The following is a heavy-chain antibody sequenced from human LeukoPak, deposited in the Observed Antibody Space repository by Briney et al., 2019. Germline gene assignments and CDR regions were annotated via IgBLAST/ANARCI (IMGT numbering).Heavy chain of an antibody. D-gene: IGHD3-3*01. CDR2: ISSSSSYI. Sequence: GGSLRLFCAASGFTFSSYSMNWVRQAPGKGLEWVSSISSSSSYIYYADSVKGRFTISRDNAKNSLYLQMNSLRAEDTAVYYCASYSRTLDFWSGLDAFDIWGQGTMVTVSS. CDR3: ASYSRTLDFWSGLDAFDI. CDR1: GFTFSSYS. V-gene: IGHV3-21*01. J-gene: IGHJ3*02.